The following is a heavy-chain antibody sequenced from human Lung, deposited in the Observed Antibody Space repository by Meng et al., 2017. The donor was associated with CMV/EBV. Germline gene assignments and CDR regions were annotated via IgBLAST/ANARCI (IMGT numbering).Heavy chain of an antibody. J-gene: IGHJ5*02. CDR3: ARGAYYDSSGYDDWFDP. D-gene: IGHD3-22*01. Sequence: SXTLSLTCTVSGGSISSSSYYWGWIRQPPGKGLEWIGSIYYSGSTYYNPSPKSRVTISVDTSKNQFSLKLSSVTAADTAVYYCARGAYYDSSGYDDWFDPWGQGTLVTVTS. CDR2: IYYSGST. V-gene: IGHV4-39*07. CDR1: GGSISSSSYY.